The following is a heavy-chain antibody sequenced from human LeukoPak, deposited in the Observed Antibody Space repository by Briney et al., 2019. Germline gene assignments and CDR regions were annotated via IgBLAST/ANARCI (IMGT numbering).Heavy chain of an antibody. CDR1: GYTFTSYG. CDR3: ASGGYDYNPFDY. Sequence: SVKVSCKASGYTFTSYGISWVRQAPGQGLEWMGGIIPIFGTANYAQKFQGRVTITADKSTSTAYMELSSLRSEDTAVYYCASGGYDYNPFDYWGQGTLVTVSS. CDR2: IIPIFGTA. J-gene: IGHJ4*02. D-gene: IGHD5-12*01. V-gene: IGHV1-69*06.